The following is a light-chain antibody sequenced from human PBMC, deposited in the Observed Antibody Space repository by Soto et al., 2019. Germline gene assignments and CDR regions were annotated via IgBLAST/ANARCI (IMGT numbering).Light chain of an antibody. V-gene: IGKV1-12*01. CDR2: AAS. Sequence: DIQMTQSPSSVSASVGDTVTITCRASQAVSTWLAWYQQKPGGAPKLLIYAASTLQSGVPSRFSGSGSGTDFTLTIRSLQPEDFATYYCQQSASFPHTFGGRTRLGIK. CDR3: QQSASFPHT. CDR1: QAVSTW. J-gene: IGKJ4*01.